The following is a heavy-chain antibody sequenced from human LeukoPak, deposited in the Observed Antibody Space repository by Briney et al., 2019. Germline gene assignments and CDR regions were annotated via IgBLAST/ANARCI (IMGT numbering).Heavy chain of an antibody. V-gene: IGHV4-61*05. D-gene: IGHD3-3*01. CDR2: IYYSGST. CDR3: ARRTYDLWSGDYTGAFDI. J-gene: IGHJ3*02. CDR1: SASITSSPYF. Sequence: SETLSLTCTVSSASITSSPYFWGWIRQPPGKGLEWIGYIYYSGSTNYNPSLKSRVTISVDTSKNQFSLKLSSVTAADTAVYYCARRTYDLWSGDYTGAFDIWGQGTMVTVSS.